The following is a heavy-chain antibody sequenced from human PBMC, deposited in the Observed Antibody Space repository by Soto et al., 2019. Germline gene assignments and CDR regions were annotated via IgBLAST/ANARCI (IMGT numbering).Heavy chain of an antibody. V-gene: IGHV3-23*01. J-gene: IGHJ4*02. Sequence: EVQLLESGGGLVQPGGSLRLSCAASGFTFSSYAMSWVRQAPGKGLEWVSAISGRGGSTYYADSVKSRFTISRDNSKSTLYLQMNSPRAEDRAVYYCAVVLGMYFVYWGWGTLVTVSS. CDR3: AVVLGMYFVY. D-gene: IGHD7-27*01. CDR2: ISGRGGST. CDR1: GFTFSSYA.